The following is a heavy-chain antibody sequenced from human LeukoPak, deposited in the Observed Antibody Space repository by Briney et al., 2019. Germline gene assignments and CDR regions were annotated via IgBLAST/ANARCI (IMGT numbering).Heavy chain of an antibody. CDR1: GFTFSNYA. V-gene: IGHV3-30*01. CDR2: ISSGGTYE. D-gene: IGHD6-13*01. CDR3: ARVYVRSSSWSEKGPTGWFDP. Sequence: PGKSLRLSCAASGFTFSNYAMHWVRQAPGKGLEWVSLISSGGTYEYYADSVKGRFTISRDNSKNTLYLQLNSLRAEDTAVYYCARVYVRSSSWSEKGPTGWFDPWGQGTLVTVSS. J-gene: IGHJ5*02.